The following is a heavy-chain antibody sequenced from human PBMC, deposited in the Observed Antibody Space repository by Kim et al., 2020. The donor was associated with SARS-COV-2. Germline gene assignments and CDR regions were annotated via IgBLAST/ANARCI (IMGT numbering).Heavy chain of an antibody. CDR1: GFTVGSNY. D-gene: IGHD2-15*01. V-gene: IGHV3-66*01. J-gene: IGHJ5*02. CDR3: ARTICSGGTCYKGWFDP. CDR2: IYRGGST. Sequence: GGSLRLPCAASGFTVGSNYMNWVRQAPGKGLEWVSFIYRGGSTSYADPAKGRFTISRETSKKTLYLQMNSLRAEDTAVYYWARTICSGGTCYKGWFDPWGQGTPVTGSS.